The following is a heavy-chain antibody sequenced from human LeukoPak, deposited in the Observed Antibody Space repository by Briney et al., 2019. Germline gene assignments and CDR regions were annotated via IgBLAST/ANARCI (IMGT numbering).Heavy chain of an antibody. J-gene: IGHJ4*02. CDR2: IYYTGTT. Sequence: PSETLSLTCTVSGGSISSSYWSWIRQPPGKGLEWIGYIYYTGTTNYNPSLKSRVTISVDTSKNQFSLKLSSVTAADTAVYYCARLKGYSSGWYPSYYCDYWGRGTLVTVSS. CDR3: ARLKGYSSGWYPSYYCDY. D-gene: IGHD6-19*01. CDR1: GGSISSSY. V-gene: IGHV4-59*08.